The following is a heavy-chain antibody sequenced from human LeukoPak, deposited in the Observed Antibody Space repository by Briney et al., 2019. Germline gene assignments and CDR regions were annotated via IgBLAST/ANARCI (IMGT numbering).Heavy chain of an antibody. D-gene: IGHD6-13*01. J-gene: IGHJ3*02. V-gene: IGHV1-18*01. CDR3: ATVGSSWHRAFDI. CDR2: ISAYNGNT. CDR1: GYTFTSYG. Sequence: ASVKVSCKASGYTFTSYGISWVRQAPGQGLEWMGWISAYNGNTNYAQKLQGRVTMTTDTSTSTAYMELSSLRSEDTAVYYCATVGSSWHRAFDIWGQGTMVTVSS.